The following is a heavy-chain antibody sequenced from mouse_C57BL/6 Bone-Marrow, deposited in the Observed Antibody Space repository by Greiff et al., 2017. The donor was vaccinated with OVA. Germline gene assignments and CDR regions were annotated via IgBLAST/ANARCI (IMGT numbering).Heavy chain of an antibody. Sequence: EVKLVESGGGLVQPGASLRLSCAASGFTFTDYYMSCVRQPPGKAPERLALIRNKANGYTTEYTASVKGRFTISRDNSQNILYLLMNTLRAEDSATYYCVKAVLTVVGYWYCDVWGTGTTVTVSS. CDR2: IRNKANGYTT. V-gene: IGHV7-4*01. CDR1: GFTFTDYY. CDR3: VKAVLTVVGYWYCDV. D-gene: IGHD1-1*01. J-gene: IGHJ1*03.